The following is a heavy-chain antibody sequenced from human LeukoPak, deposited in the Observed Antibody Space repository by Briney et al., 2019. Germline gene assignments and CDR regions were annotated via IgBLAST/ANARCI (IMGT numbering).Heavy chain of an antibody. V-gene: IGHV1-18*01. D-gene: IGHD3-10*01. CDR1: GYTFSKYG. CDR2: ISAYSGNT. CDR3: ARGDRLVVRGVIGLCDY. Sequence: GASVKVSCKASGYTFSKYGITWVRQAPGQGLEWMGWISAYSGNTNYAQKFQGRVTMTTDTSTSTAYVELRSLRFDDTAVYYCARGDRLVVRGVIGLCDYWGQGALVTVSS. J-gene: IGHJ4*02.